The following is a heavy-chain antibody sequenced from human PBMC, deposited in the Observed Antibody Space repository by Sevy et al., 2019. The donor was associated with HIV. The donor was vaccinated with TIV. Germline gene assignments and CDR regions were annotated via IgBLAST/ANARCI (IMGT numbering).Heavy chain of an antibody. V-gene: IGHV4-39*02. D-gene: IGHD6-13*01. CDR2: IYYSGST. J-gene: IGHJ4*02. CDR3: AREGPRIAQFDY. CDR1: GDSLSSNDYY. Sequence: SETLSLTCTVSGDSLSSNDYYWAWLRQPPGKGLDWIGSIYYSGSTYYNPSLNSRVTISVDTSKNQFSLKLRSVTAADTAVYYCAREGPRIAQFDYWGQGTLVTVSS.